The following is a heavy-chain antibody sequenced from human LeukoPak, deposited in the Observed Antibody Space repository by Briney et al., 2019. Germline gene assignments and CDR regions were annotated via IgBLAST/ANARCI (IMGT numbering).Heavy chain of an antibody. Sequence: ASVKVSCKASGYTFTSYGISWVRQAPGQGLEWMGWISAYNGNTNYAQKLQGRVTMTTDTSTSTAYMELRNLRSDDTAVYYCARATPVVVPGGGDGQPSYYFDYWGQGTLVTVSS. V-gene: IGHV1-18*01. CDR3: ARATPVVVPGGGDGQPSYYFDY. D-gene: IGHD2-2*01. J-gene: IGHJ4*02. CDR2: ISAYNGNT. CDR1: GYTFTSYG.